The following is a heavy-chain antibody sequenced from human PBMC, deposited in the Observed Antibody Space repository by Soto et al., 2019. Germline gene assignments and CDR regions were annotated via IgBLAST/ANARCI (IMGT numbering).Heavy chain of an antibody. CDR3: ARPVRAESIGSGMDX. D-gene: IGHD3-22*01. CDR2: IYPGDSAT. J-gene: IGHJ6*02. V-gene: IGHV5-51*01. CDR1: GYSFSNYW. Sequence: VESLKISWKGSGYSFSNYWIAWVRQMSGKGMEWMGIIYPGDSATRYSPSFEGQVTMSDYKSTSTAYLQWRSLKASDTAMYYCARPVRAESIGSGMDXWGQGTTVTVS.